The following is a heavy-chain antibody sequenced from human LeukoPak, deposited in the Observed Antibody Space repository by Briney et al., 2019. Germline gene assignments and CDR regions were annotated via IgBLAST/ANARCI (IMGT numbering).Heavy chain of an antibody. J-gene: IGHJ4*02. CDR1: GGTFSSYA. D-gene: IGHD6-13*01. V-gene: IGHV1-69*06. CDR3: AREGAAAAFDY. Sequence: ASVKVSCKASGGTFSSYAISWVRQAPGQGLEWMGGIIPIFGTANYAQKFQGRVTITADKPTSTAYMELSSLRSEDTAVYYCAREGAAAAFDYWGQGTLVTVSS. CDR2: IIPIFGTA.